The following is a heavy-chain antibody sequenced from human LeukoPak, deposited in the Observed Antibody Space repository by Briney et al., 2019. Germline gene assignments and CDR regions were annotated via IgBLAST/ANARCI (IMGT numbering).Heavy chain of an antibody. CDR3: ARSSRNDDFWSGYFDYYGMDV. V-gene: IGHV3-23*01. CDR1: GFTFSIYA. Sequence: GGSLRLSCAASGFTFSIYAMSWVRQAPGKGLEWVSGISGSGGSTYYADSVKGRFTISRDNAKNSLYLQMNSLRAEDTAVYYCARSSRNDDFWSGYFDYYGMDVWGQGTTVTVSS. J-gene: IGHJ6*02. CDR2: ISGSGGST. D-gene: IGHD3-3*01.